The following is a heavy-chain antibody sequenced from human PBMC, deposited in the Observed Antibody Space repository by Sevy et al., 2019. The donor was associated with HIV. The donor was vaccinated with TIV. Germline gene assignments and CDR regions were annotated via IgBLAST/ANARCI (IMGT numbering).Heavy chain of an antibody. CDR1: GGSFSGYY. D-gene: IGHD2-2*01. V-gene: IGHV4-34*01. J-gene: IGHJ5*02. Sequence: SETLSLTCAVHGGSFSGYYWNWIRQPPGKGLEWIGEINHSGSTNYNPSLKSRVTISVDTSKIQFSLELSSVTAADTAVYSCARSPPIVVVPGAPSWFDPWGQGTLLTVSS. CDR3: ARSPPIVVVPGAPSWFDP. CDR2: INHSGST.